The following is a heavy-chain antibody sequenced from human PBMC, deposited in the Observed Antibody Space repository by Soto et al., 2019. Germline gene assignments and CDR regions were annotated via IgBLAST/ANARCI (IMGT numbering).Heavy chain of an antibody. V-gene: IGHV4-30-4*01. D-gene: IGHD2-2*01. J-gene: IGHJ4*02. CDR3: ARAGSYPPGRFDY. Sequence: PSETLSLTCTVSGGSISSGDYYWSWIRQPPGKGLEWIGYIYYSGSTYYNPSLKSRVTISVDTFKNQFSLKLSSVTAADTAVYYCARAGSYPPGRFDYWGQGTLVTVSS. CDR1: GGSISSGDYY. CDR2: IYYSGST.